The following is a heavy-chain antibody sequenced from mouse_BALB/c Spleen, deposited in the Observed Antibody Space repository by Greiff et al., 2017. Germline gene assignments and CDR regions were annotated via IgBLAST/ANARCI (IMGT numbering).Heavy chain of an antibody. Sequence: VQLQQSGPSLVKPSQTLSLTCSVTGDSITSGYWNWIRKFPGNKLEYMGYISYSGSTYYNPSLKSRISITRDTSKNQYYLQLNSVTTEDTATYYCARGYYGSSPWFAYWGQGTLVTVSA. V-gene: IGHV3-8*02. CDR1: GDSITSGY. CDR2: ISYSGST. CDR3: ARGYYGSSPWFAY. J-gene: IGHJ3*01. D-gene: IGHD1-1*01.